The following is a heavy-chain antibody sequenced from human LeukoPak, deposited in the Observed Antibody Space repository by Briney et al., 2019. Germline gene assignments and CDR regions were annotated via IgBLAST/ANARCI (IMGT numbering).Heavy chain of an antibody. CDR2: IIPILGIA. J-gene: IGHJ4*02. CDR1: GGTFSSYT. CDR3: ALVTTSKTAPFDY. V-gene: IGHV1-69*02. Sequence: ASVKVSCKASGGTFSSYTISWVRQAPGQGLEWMGRIIPILGIANYAQEFQGRVTITADKSTSTAYMELSSLRSEDTAVYYCALVTTSKTAPFDYWGQGTLVTVSS. D-gene: IGHD4-17*01.